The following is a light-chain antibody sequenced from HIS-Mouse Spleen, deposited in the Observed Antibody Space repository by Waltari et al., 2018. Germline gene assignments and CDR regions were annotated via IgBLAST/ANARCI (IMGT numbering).Light chain of an antibody. V-gene: IGLV3-19*01. CDR1: SLRSYY. Sequence: SSELTQDPAVSVALGQTVRITCQGDSLRSYYASWYQQKPGQAPVLVLYGKNNRPSGFPDRFSGSSSGNTASLTIPGAQAEDEADYYCNSRDSSGNHVVFGGGTKLTVL. CDR3: NSRDSSGNHVV. J-gene: IGLJ2*01. CDR2: GKN.